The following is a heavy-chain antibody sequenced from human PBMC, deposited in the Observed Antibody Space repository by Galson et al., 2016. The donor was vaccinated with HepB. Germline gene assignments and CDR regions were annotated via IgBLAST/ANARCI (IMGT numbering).Heavy chain of an antibody. Sequence: SLRLSCAASGFIFSDHLMSWVRQAPGKGLEWVANIKRSGADVYYGDSVRGRFAISRDDAQKTLYLQMNSLRVDDTAIYYCAREKVVGVVATGAFDIWGQGTMVTVSS. V-gene: IGHV3-7*01. CDR3: AREKVVGVVATGAFDI. D-gene: IGHD2-15*01. CDR1: GFIFSDHL. J-gene: IGHJ3*02. CDR2: IKRSGADV.